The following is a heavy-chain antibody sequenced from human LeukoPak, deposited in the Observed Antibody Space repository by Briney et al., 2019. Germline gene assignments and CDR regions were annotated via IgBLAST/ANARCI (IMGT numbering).Heavy chain of an antibody. D-gene: IGHD2-2*01. J-gene: IGHJ4*02. Sequence: SETLSLTCTVSGGSISSSSYYWRWIRQPAGKGLEWIGRIYSSGSTNYNPSLKSRVTMSVDTSKNQFSLKLSSVTAADTAVYYCARGYCSSTNCKRDFDYWGQGTLVTVSS. V-gene: IGHV4-61*02. CDR1: GGSISSSSYY. CDR3: ARGYCSSTNCKRDFDY. CDR2: IYSSGST.